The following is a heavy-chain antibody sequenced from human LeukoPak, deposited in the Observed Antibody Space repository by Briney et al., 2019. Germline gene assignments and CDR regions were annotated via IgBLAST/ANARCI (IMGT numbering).Heavy chain of an antibody. CDR3: AKAPPQPRRRGEFDY. Sequence: PGGSLRLSCAASGFTFSSYAMSWVRQAPGKGPEWVSAISGSGGSTYYADSVKGRFTISRDNSKNTLYLQMNSLRAEDTAVYYCAKAPPQPRRRGEFDYWGQGTLVTVSS. CDR2: ISGSGGST. D-gene: IGHD1-1*01. V-gene: IGHV3-23*01. CDR1: GFTFSSYA. J-gene: IGHJ4*02.